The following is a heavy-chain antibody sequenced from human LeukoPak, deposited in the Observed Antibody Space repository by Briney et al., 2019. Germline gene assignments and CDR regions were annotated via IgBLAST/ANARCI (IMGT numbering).Heavy chain of an antibody. J-gene: IGHJ4*02. Sequence: PGGSLRLSCAASGFTFSRYSVYWVRQAPGKGLEWVSCITGSSDYIFYADSVRGRFTISRDNAKNSLYLQMNSLRAEDTAVYYCAKFKGHYGDSEYYFDYWGQGTLVTVSS. D-gene: IGHD3-10*01. CDR1: GFTFSRYS. CDR3: AKFKGHYGDSEYYFDY. CDR2: ITGSSDYI. V-gene: IGHV3-21*01.